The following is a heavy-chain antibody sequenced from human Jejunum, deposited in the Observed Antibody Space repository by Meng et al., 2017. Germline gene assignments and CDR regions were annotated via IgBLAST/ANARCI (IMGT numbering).Heavy chain of an antibody. CDR2: ISKSGDSA. CDR1: GFTFRSYA. J-gene: IGHJ4*02. Sequence: GESLKISCVGSGFTFRSYAMNWVRQAPGKGLEWVSVISKSGDSADYADSVKGRFTISRDNSKNTLYLQMNSLRAEDTAIYYCAIDSSIGSAGRFCWGQGKLVTVSS. D-gene: IGHD6-13*01. V-gene: IGHV3-23*01. CDR3: AIDSSIGSAGRFC.